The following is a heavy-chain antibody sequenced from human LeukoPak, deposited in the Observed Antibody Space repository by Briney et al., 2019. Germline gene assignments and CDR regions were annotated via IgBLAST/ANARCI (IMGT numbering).Heavy chain of an antibody. V-gene: IGHV3-53*01. J-gene: IGHJ4*02. CDR2: IYSGGST. CDR1: GFIVSSNY. Sequence: TGGSLRLSCAASGFIVSSNYMSWVRQAPGKGLEWVSVIYSGGSTYYADSVKGRFTISRDNSKNTLYLQMKSLRAKDTAVYYCAAAPIEMQQRGFDYWGQGTLVTVSS. CDR3: AAAPIEMQQRGFDY. D-gene: IGHD5-24*01.